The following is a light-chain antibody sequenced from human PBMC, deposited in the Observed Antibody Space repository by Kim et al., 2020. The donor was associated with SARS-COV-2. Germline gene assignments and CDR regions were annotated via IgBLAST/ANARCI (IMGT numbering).Light chain of an antibody. Sequence: GQSVTISCTGASSDVGGYDFVSWYQQHTGKPPKLLIYEVNKRPSGVPDRFSGSKSDNTASLTVSRLQPEDEADYYCSSYAVTNTYVFGTGTRVTVL. V-gene: IGLV2-8*01. J-gene: IGLJ1*01. CDR1: SSDVGGYDF. CDR2: EVN. CDR3: SSYAVTNTYV.